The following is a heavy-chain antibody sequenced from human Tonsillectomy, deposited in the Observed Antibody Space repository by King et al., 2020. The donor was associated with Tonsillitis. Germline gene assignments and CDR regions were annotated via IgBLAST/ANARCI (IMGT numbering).Heavy chain of an antibody. D-gene: IGHD6-19*01. CDR1: GFPFSTYT. CDR3: AGDPHSSGWSGVLGYFDY. J-gene: IGHJ4*02. CDR2: ISYDGSAE. V-gene: IGHV3-30*01. Sequence: VQLVESGGGVVQPGRSLRLSCAASGFPFSTYTMHWVRQAPGQGLEWVTMISYDGSAEFYADSVKGRITTSRDNSKNTLFLQMNSLRAEDTAVYYCAGDPHSSGWSGVLGYFDYWGQGTVVTVSS.